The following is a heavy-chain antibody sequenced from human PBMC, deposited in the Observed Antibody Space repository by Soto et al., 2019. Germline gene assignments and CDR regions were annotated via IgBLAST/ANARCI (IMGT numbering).Heavy chain of an antibody. V-gene: IGHV3-30*03. CDR3: VGGYYFGDY. J-gene: IGHJ4*02. Sequence: QVHLVESGGGVVQPGRSLRLSCAASGFTFSSYGMHWVRQAPGKGLQWVAVISYDGSNKYYADSVKGRFTISRDNSKNTLYLQMNSLRAEDTAVYYCVGGYYFGDYWGQGTLVTVSS. CDR1: GFTFSSYG. D-gene: IGHD3-22*01. CDR2: ISYDGSNK.